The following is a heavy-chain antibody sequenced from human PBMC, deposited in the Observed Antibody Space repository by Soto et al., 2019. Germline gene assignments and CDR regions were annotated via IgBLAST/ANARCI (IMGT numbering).Heavy chain of an antibody. V-gene: IGHV4-31*03. CDR3: AREPIMVRGVTTNYNYMVV. CDR2: IYYSGST. CDR1: GGSISSGGYY. J-gene: IGHJ6*03. Sequence: TLSLTCTVSGGSISSGGYYWSWIRQHPGKGLEWIGYIYYSGSTYYNPSLKSRVTISVDTSKNQFSLKLSSVTAADTAVYYCAREPIMVRGVTTNYNYMVVRGKGTTVTV. D-gene: IGHD3-10*01.